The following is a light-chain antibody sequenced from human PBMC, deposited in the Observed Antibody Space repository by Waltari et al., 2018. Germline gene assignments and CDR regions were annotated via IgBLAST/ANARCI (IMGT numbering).Light chain of an antibody. CDR2: NTN. J-gene: IGLJ3*02. Sequence: TVVTQEPSFSVSPGGTVTLTCGLNSGPVSTNYYPSWYQQTPGQAPRTLIYNTNTRSSGVPDRFSGSILGNRAALTITGAQADDESDYYCILYMHTVISTWVFGGGTKLTVL. CDR1: SGPVSTNYY. V-gene: IGLV8-61*01. CDR3: ILYMHTVISTWV.